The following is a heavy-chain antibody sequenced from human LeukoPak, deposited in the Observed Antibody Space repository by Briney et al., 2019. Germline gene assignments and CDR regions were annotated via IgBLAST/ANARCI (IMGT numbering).Heavy chain of an antibody. Sequence: GASVKVPCKASGGTFSSYAISWVRQAPGQGLEWMGGIIPIFGTANYAQKFQGRVTITADESTSTAYMELSSLRSEDTAVYYCARDHYDSSGYPLDYWGQGTLVTVSS. V-gene: IGHV1-69*13. D-gene: IGHD3-22*01. CDR2: IIPIFGTA. CDR3: ARDHYDSSGYPLDY. J-gene: IGHJ4*02. CDR1: GGTFSSYA.